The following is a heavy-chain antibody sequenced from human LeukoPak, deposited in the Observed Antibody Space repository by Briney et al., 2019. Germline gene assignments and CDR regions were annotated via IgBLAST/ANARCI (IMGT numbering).Heavy chain of an antibody. CDR2: INNSGST. V-gene: IGHV4-34*01. CDR1: GASFSDSY. D-gene: IGHD3-16*01. J-gene: IGHJ4*02. CDR3: ARGRYGPRLGN. Sequence: PSETLSLTCAVYGASFSDSYWSWIRQSPEKGLEWIGEINNSGSTSYNPSLNSRVIMSVDRSKNQFSLRLTSVPAADTAVYYCARGRYGPRLGNWGQGTLVTVSS.